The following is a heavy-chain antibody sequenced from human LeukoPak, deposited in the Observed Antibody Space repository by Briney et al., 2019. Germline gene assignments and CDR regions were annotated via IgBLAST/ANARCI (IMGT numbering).Heavy chain of an antibody. D-gene: IGHD3-22*01. CDR1: GFTFSSHW. J-gene: IGHJ4*02. Sequence: GGSLRLSCAASGFTFSSHWMTWVRQAPGKGLEWVANIKEDGSKKNYVDSVKGRFTISRDNAKNSLYMQMNSLRAEDTAVYHCATPLDYYDSSGYHQGGDWGQGTLVTVSS. CDR3: ATPLDYYDSSGYHQGGD. CDR2: IKEDGSKK. V-gene: IGHV3-7*03.